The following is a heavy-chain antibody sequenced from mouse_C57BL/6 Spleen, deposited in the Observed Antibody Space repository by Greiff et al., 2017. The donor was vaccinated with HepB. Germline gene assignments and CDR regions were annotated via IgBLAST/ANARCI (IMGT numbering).Heavy chain of an antibody. CDR3: ARSEGYDPFAY. Sequence: DVKLQESGPELVKPGASVKISCKASGYSFTGYYMNWVKQSPEKSLEWIGEINPSTGGTTYNQKFKAKATLTVDKSSSTAYMQLKSLTSEDSAVYYCARSEGYDPFAYWGQGTLVTVSA. J-gene: IGHJ3*01. CDR2: INPSTGGT. V-gene: IGHV1-42*01. CDR1: GYSFTGYY. D-gene: IGHD2-2*01.